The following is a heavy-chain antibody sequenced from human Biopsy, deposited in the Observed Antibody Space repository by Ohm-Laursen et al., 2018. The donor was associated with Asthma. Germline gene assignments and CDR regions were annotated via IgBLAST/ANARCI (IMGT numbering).Heavy chain of an antibody. V-gene: IGHV3-30*03. Sequence: SLRLSCTASGFTFSSYGMHWVRQAPGKGLEWVAVISYDGSNKYYADSVKGRFTISRDNSKNTLYLQMNSLRAEDTAVYYCASQSSGPDFWSGYYYFDYWGQGALVTASS. J-gene: IGHJ4*02. CDR2: ISYDGSNK. D-gene: IGHD3-3*01. CDR3: ASQSSGPDFWSGYYYFDY. CDR1: GFTFSSYG.